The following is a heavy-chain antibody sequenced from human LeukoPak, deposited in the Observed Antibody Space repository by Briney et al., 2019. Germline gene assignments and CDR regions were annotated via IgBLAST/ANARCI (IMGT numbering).Heavy chain of an antibody. CDR1: GSSISAYY. D-gene: IGHD4-17*01. CDR3: ARGNDYGDSFDY. V-gene: IGHV4-59*01. Sequence: PSETLSLTCTVSGSSISAYYWTWIRQSPGEGLEWIGNIYYSGSTNSNPSLKSRVTVSLDTSKNQFSLKVRSVTAVDTAAYYCARGNDYGDSFDYWGQGTLVTVSS. CDR2: IYYSGST. J-gene: IGHJ4*02.